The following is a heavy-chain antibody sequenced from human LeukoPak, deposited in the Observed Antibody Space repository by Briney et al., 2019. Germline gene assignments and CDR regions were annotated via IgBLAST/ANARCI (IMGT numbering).Heavy chain of an antibody. CDR3: AKFAERGSSWYEEWVQH. Sequence: PGGSLRLSCAASGFTFSIYGMHWVRQAPGKGLEWVAVISYDGSNKYYADSVKGRFTISRDNSKNTLYLQMNSLRAEDTAVYYCAKFAERGSSWYEEWVQHWGQGTLVTVSS. J-gene: IGHJ1*01. V-gene: IGHV3-30*18. D-gene: IGHD6-13*01. CDR1: GFTFSIYG. CDR2: ISYDGSNK.